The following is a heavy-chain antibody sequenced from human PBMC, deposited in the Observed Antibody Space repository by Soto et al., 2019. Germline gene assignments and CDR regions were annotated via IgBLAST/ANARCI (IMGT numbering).Heavy chain of an antibody. Sequence: ESLSLTCAAYGGSFSGYYWSWIRQPPGRGLEWIGEINHSGSTNYNPSLKSRVTISVYTYKNQFSLKLSSVSAADTAVYYCARGTSLFCSGYYYGMDVWGQGTTVTVSS. CDR1: GGSFSGYY. J-gene: IGHJ6*02. CDR2: INHSGST. CDR3: ARGTSLFCSGYYYGMDV. D-gene: IGHD2-15*01. V-gene: IGHV4-34*01.